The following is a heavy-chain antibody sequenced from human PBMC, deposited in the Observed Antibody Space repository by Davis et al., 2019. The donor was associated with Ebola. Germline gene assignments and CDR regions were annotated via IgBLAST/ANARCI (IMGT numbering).Heavy chain of an antibody. V-gene: IGHV3-74*01. J-gene: IGHJ4*02. D-gene: IGHD3-3*01. CDR3: ARDRRPYYDFWSGYPLWYFDY. Sequence: GESLKISCAASGFTFSSYWMHWVRQAPGKGLVWVSRINSDGSSTSYADSVKGRFTISRDNAKNTLYLQMNSLRAEDTAVYYCARDRRPYYDFWSGYPLWYFDYWGQGTLVTVSS. CDR2: INSDGSST. CDR1: GFTFSSYW.